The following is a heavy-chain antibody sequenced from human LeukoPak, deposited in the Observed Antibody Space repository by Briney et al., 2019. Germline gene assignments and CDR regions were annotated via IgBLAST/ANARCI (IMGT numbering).Heavy chain of an antibody. V-gene: IGHV3-30-3*01. D-gene: IGHD4-17*01. CDR2: ISYDGSNK. J-gene: IGHJ2*01. CDR3: ARYRHDYGVYRFFDL. Sequence: GGSLRLSCAASGFTFSSYAMHWVRQAPGKGLEWVAVISYDGSNKYYADSVKGRFTISRDNSKNTLYLQMNSLRAEDTAVYYCARYRHDYGVYRFFDLWGRGTLVTVSS. CDR1: GFTFSSYA.